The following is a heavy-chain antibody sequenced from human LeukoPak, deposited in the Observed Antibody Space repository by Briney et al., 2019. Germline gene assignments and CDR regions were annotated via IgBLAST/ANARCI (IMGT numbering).Heavy chain of an antibody. CDR3: ARSRFWSGYYLSYYGMDV. J-gene: IGHJ6*02. Sequence: SETLSLTCGVVGESFSGYYWSWIRQPPAKGLEWIGEINHSGSTTYNPSLKSRVTISVDTSKNQFSLKLSSVTAADTAVYYCARSRFWSGYYLSYYGMDVWGQGTTVTVSS. CDR1: GESFSGYY. V-gene: IGHV4-34*01. D-gene: IGHD3-3*01. CDR2: INHSGST.